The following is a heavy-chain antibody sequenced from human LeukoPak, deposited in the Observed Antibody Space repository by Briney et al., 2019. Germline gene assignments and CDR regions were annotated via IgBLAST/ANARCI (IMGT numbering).Heavy chain of an antibody. CDR1: GGSFSGYY. J-gene: IGHJ5*02. CDR2: INHSGST. V-gene: IGHV4-34*01. Sequence: PSETLSLTCAVYGGSFSGYYWSWIRQPPGKGLEWIGEINHSGSTNYNPSLKSRVTISVDTSKNQFSLKLSSVTAADTAVYYCARGRRITMIVVVISEWFDPWGQGTLVTVSS. D-gene: IGHD3-22*01. CDR3: ARGRRITMIVVVISEWFDP.